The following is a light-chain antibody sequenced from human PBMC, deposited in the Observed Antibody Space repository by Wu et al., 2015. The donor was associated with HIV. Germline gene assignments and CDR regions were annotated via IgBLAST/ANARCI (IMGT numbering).Light chain of an antibody. Sequence: ENVLTQSPGTVSLSPGERATLSCRASQSVSGSQLAWYQQKPGQAPRLLFSGASKRATGIPDRFSGSGSGTDFTLTISRLEPEDFAVYHCQQYVTSPPTFGQGTKLEMK. J-gene: IGKJ2*01. V-gene: IGKV3-20*01. CDR1: QSVSGSQ. CDR2: GAS. CDR3: QQYVTSPPT.